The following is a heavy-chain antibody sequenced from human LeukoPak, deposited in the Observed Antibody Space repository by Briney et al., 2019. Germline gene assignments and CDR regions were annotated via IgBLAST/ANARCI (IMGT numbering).Heavy chain of an antibody. CDR1: GFTFTSYS. V-gene: IGHV3-21*01. CDR2: ISSTGYNM. D-gene: IGHD6-19*01. Sequence: GGSLRLSCAASGFTFTSYSMNWVRQAPGKGLEWVSSISSTGYNMYYGDSVQGRSTISRDNAKDSLYLQMNSLRAEVTAVYYCAKGHSSCLHPFDSWGQGTLVTVSS. J-gene: IGHJ4*02. CDR3: AKGHSSCLHPFDS.